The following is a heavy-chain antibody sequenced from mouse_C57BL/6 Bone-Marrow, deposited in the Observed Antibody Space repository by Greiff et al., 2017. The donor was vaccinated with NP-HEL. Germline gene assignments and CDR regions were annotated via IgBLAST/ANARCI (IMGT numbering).Heavy chain of an antibody. D-gene: IGHD2-5*01. V-gene: IGHV14-4*01. CDR3: TRVENSNYADWFGY. CDR1: GFNIQDDY. J-gene: IGHJ3*01. CDR2: IDPENGDT. Sequence: EVQLHQSGAELVRPGASVKLSCTASGFNIQDDYMHWVKQRPEQGLEWIGWIDPENGDTEYASKFQGKATITADTSSNTAYLQLSSLTSEDSDVYYCTRVENSNYADWFGYWGQGTLVLVSA.